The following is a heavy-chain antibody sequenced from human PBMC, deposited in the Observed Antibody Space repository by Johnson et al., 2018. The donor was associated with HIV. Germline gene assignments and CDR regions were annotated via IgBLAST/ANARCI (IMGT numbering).Heavy chain of an antibody. Sequence: VQQVESGGGLVQPGGSLRLSCAASGFTVSRNHMSWVRQAPGKGLEWVSVIYSGGSTYYVDSVKGRFTISRDNSKNTLYLQMNSLRGEDTAVYYCARGSRYTFDNDDVHLLHAFDIWGQGTMVTVSS. D-gene: IGHD3-16*01. CDR2: IYSGGST. CDR3: ARGSRYTFDNDDVHLLHAFDI. CDR1: GFTVSRNH. J-gene: IGHJ3*02. V-gene: IGHV3-66*01.